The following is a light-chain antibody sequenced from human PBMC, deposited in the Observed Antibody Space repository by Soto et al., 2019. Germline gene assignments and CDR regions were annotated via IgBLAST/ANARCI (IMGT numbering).Light chain of an antibody. J-gene: IGKJ4*01. Sequence: EIVFIQSPATLSLSPLERATLSCRASQSVGSYLAWYQHKPGQAPRLLISDASNRATGIPARFSGSGSETDFTLTISSLEPEDSAVYYCQQRSNWPSLTFGGGTKV. CDR1: QSVGSY. CDR2: DAS. V-gene: IGKV3-11*01. CDR3: QQRSNWPSLT.